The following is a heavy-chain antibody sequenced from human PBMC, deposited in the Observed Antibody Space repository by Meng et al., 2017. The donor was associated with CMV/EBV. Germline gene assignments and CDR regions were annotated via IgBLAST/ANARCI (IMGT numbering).Heavy chain of an antibody. V-gene: IGHV3-7*01. Sequence: GVSLKISCAASGFTFSSYWMSWVRQAPGKGLEWVANIKQDGSEKYYVDSVKGRFTISRDNAKNSLYLQMNSLRAEDTAVYYCACGLYYYYGMDVWGQGTTVTVSS. D-gene: IGHD1-26*01. CDR2: IKQDGSEK. CDR3: ACGLYYYYGMDV. CDR1: GFTFSSYW. J-gene: IGHJ6*02.